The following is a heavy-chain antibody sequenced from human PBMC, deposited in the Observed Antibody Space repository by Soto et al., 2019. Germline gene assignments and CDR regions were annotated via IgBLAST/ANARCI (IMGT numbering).Heavy chain of an antibody. CDR3: TRDPNGDHIGAFDF. J-gene: IGHJ3*01. CDR1: KFTFSAYA. CDR2: ISGSGGGT. D-gene: IGHD4-17*01. V-gene: IGHV3-23*04. Sequence: EVQVVESGGGLVQPGGSPRLSCATSKFTFSAYAMTWVRQVPGEGLEWVSSISGSGGGTSYADSVKGRFSISRDNSKNTLYLRMNSLRVEDTAVYYCTRDPNGDHIGAFDFWGQGIVVTVSS.